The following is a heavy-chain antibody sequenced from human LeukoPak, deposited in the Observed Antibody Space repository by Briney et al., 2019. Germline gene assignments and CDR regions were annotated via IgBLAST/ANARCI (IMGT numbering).Heavy chain of an antibody. CDR2: IILISPTA. D-gene: IGHD5-18*01. CDR3: ATGRVSDTSLVSWFDT. J-gene: IGHJ5*02. Sequence: AVKDSFMASGGTLIKHAVRWVRPAPGQGLGWMGGIILISPTANYAQKFQDRVTITMDESTTTAYMELSSLRSEDTAVYYCATGRVSDTSLVSWFDTWGQGTLVTVSS. CDR1: GGTLIKHA. V-gene: IGHV1-69*05.